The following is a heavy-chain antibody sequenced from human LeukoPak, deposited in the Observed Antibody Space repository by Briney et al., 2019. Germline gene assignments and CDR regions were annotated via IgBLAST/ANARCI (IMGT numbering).Heavy chain of an antibody. D-gene: IGHD2-15*01. Sequence: SETLSLTCAVYGGSFSGYYWSWIRQPPGKGLEWIGEINPSGSTNYNPSLKSRVTISVDTSKNQFSLKLSSVTAADTAVYYCARGPLGYCSGGSCYYPLDYWGQGTLVTVSS. CDR1: GGSFSGYY. V-gene: IGHV4-34*01. CDR3: ARGPLGYCSGGSCYYPLDY. CDR2: INPSGST. J-gene: IGHJ4*02.